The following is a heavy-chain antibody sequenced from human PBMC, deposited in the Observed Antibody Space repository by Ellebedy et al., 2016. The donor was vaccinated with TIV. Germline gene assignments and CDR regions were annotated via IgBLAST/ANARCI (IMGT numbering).Heavy chain of an antibody. Sequence: PGGSLRLSCTASGFDFNIYGFQWVRQAPGKGLEWVASISRDGITTFYADSVKGRFTISRDTSTNTLHLQMDSLRAEDTAIYYCGRDRGSRGPEYVSPLDLWGQGTTVTASS. CDR1: GFDFNIYG. CDR3: GRDRGSRGPEYVSPLDL. J-gene: IGHJ6*02. D-gene: IGHD1-14*01. CDR2: ISRDGITT. V-gene: IGHV3-30*03.